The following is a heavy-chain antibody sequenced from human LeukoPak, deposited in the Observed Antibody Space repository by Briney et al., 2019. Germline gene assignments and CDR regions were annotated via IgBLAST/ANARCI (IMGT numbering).Heavy chain of an antibody. CDR2: IYYTGTT. V-gene: IGHV4-39*01. Sequence: SETLSLTCTVSGGSISSTNSYWGWFRQPPGKGLEWVGSIYYTGTTNYNPSLKSRVTISVDTSKNRLSLKLTSVTAADTAVYYCARRGYSSGWYDYWGQGTLVTVSS. CDR3: ARRGYSSGWYDY. CDR1: GGSISSTNSY. D-gene: IGHD6-19*01. J-gene: IGHJ4*02.